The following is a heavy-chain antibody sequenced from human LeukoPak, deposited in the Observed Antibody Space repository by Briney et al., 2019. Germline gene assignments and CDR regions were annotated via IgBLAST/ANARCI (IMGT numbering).Heavy chain of an antibody. Sequence: PSETLSLTCTVSGGSISSSSYYWGWIRQPPGKGLEWIGSIYYSGSTYYNPSLKSRVTISVDTSKNQFSLKLSSVTAADTAVYYCVAEARGGIAAWFDPWGQGTLVTVSS. V-gene: IGHV4-39*01. CDR1: GGSISSSSYY. D-gene: IGHD6-6*01. CDR2: IYYSGST. CDR3: VAEARGGIAAWFDP. J-gene: IGHJ5*02.